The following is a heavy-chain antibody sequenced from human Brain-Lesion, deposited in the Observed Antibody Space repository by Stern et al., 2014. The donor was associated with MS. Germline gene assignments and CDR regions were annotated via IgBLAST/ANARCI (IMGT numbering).Heavy chain of an antibody. CDR2: MTPYSGNT. D-gene: IGHD2-2*01. CDR3: ARAVRNQLLSEY. V-gene: IGHV1-8*01. J-gene: IGHJ4*02. CDR1: GYTFRSYD. Sequence: VQLVESGAEVKKPGASVKVSCKASGYTFRSYDITWVRQASGHGLEWMGWMTPYSGNTGYAQKFKGIVSMTSDPSISTVYMELTSLTSDDTAVYFCARAVRNQLLSEYWGQGTLVTVSS.